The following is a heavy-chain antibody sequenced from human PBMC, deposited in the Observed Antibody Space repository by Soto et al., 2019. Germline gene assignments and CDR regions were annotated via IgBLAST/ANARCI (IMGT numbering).Heavy chain of an antibody. CDR3: ARVGYSYGLVGHGYNWFDP. CDR2: ISAYNGNT. Sequence: GASVKVSCKASGYTFTGYGISWVRQAPGQGLEWMGWISAYNGNTNYAQKLQGRVTMTTDTSTSTAYMELRSLRSDDTAVYYCARVGYSYGLVGHGYNWFDPWGQGTLVTVSS. CDR1: GYTFTGYG. J-gene: IGHJ5*02. V-gene: IGHV1-18*01. D-gene: IGHD5-18*01.